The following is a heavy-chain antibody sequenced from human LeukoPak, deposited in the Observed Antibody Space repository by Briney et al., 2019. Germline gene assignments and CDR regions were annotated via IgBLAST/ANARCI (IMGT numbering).Heavy chain of an antibody. CDR3: AELGITMIGGV. CDR1: GFTFSSYE. Sequence: GGSLRLSCAASGFTFSSYEMDWVRQAPGEGLGWVSYISSSGSTIYYADSVKGRFTISRDNAKNSLYLQMNSLRAEDTAVYYCAELGITMIGGVWGKGTTVTISS. J-gene: IGHJ6*04. CDR2: ISSSGSTI. V-gene: IGHV3-48*03. D-gene: IGHD3-10*02.